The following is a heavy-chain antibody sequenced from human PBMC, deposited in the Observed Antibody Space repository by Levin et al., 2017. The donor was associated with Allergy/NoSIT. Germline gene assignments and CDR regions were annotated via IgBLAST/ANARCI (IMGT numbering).Heavy chain of an antibody. J-gene: IGHJ3*02. CDR2: ISSDGRKK. CDR1: GFTFSSYG. V-gene: IGHV3-30*18. D-gene: IGHD6-19*01. Sequence: GESLKISCAASGFTFSSYGMHWVRQAPGKGLEWVAVISSDGRKKFYADSVKGRFTISRDNSTNTLDLQMNSLRAEDTAVYYCAKDVYGSGWYPLGNDAFEMWGQGTKVSVSS. CDR3: AKDVYGSGWYPLGNDAFEM.